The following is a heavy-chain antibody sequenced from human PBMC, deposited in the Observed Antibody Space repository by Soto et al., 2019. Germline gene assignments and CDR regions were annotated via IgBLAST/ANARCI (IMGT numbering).Heavy chain of an antibody. CDR2: VYHSGST. D-gene: IGHD1-1*01. CDR1: GGSISTSNW. Sequence: QVQLQESGPGLVKPSGTLSLTCAVSGGSISTSNWWSWVRQPPGKGLEWIGEVYHSGSTNYNPTYKRRVAMSVDKPKTHFALNLNSVTAAHTALYCCGRTSTIGSRYDYWGQGSLVIVSS. CDR3: GRTSTIGSRYDY. J-gene: IGHJ4*02. V-gene: IGHV4-4*01.